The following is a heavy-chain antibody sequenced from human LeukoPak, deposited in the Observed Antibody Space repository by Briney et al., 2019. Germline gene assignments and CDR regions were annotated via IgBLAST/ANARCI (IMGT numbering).Heavy chain of an antibody. J-gene: IGHJ4*02. CDR2: IYWDDDK. Sequence: SGPTLVKPTQTLTLTSTFSGFSLSTSGVGVGWIRQPPGKALECLALIYWDDDKRFSPSLKSRLTITKDTSKNQVVLTMTNMDPVDTATYYCARLYDSGGYYPYYFDYWGQGTLVTVSS. D-gene: IGHD3-22*01. CDR1: GFSLSTSGVG. V-gene: IGHV2-5*02. CDR3: ARLYDSGGYYPYYFDY.